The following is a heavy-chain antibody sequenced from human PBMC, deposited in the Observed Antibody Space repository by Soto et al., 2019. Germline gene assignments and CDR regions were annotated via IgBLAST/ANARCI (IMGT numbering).Heavy chain of an antibody. D-gene: IGHD2-15*01. CDR2: IYPGDSDT. V-gene: IGHV5-51*01. CDR1: GYSFTSYW. J-gene: IGHJ4*02. Sequence: GESLNISCKGSGYSFTSYWIGWVRQMPGKGLEWMGIIYPGDSDTRYSPSFQGQVTISADKSISTAYLQWSSLKASDTAMYYCASQAAVEEYYFDDWGQGTLVTVSS. CDR3: ASQAAVEEYYFDD.